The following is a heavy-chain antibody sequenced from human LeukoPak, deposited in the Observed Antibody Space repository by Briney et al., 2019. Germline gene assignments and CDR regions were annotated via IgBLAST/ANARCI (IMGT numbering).Heavy chain of an antibody. CDR1: GGTFSSYA. CDR3: ATVSKWELLTAFDY. Sequence: ASVKVSCKASGGTFSSYAISWVRQAPGQGLEWMGGIIPIFGTANYAQKFQGRVTMTEDTCTDTAYMELSSLRSEDTAVYYCATVSKWELLTAFDYWGQGTLVTVSS. D-gene: IGHD1-26*01. CDR2: IIPIFGTA. J-gene: IGHJ4*02. V-gene: IGHV1-69*06.